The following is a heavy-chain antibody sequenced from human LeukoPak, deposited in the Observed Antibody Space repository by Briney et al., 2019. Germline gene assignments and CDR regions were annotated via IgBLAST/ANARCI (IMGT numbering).Heavy chain of an antibody. Sequence: PSETLSLTCAVYGGSFSGYYWSWIRQPPGKGLEWIGEINHSGSTNYNPSLKSRVTISVDTSKNQFSLKLSSVTAADTAVYYCARDPAGMGGVYWGQGTLVTVSS. D-gene: IGHD2-2*01. J-gene: IGHJ4*02. CDR3: ARDPAGMGGVY. CDR2: INHSGST. CDR1: GGSFSGYY. V-gene: IGHV4-34*01.